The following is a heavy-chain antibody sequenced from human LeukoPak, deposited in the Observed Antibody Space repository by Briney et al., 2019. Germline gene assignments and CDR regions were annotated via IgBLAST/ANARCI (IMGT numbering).Heavy chain of an antibody. Sequence: GGSLRLSCAASGFTLSNAWMNWVRQAPGKGLEWVAVISYDGSNKYYADSVKGRFTISRDNSKNTLYLQMNSLRAEDTAVYYCARDLGPGSSGWSSFDYWGQGTLVTVSS. CDR2: ISYDGSNK. CDR3: ARDLGPGSSGWSSFDY. J-gene: IGHJ4*02. D-gene: IGHD6-19*01. V-gene: IGHV3-30*03. CDR1: GFTLSNAW.